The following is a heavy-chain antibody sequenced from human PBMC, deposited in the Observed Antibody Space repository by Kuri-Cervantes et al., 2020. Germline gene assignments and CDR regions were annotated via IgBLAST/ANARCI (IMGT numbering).Heavy chain of an antibody. D-gene: IGHD6-13*01. Sequence: GESLKISCAASGFTFSSYGMHWVRQAPGKGLECVAAISYDGSNHYYADSVKGRFTISRDNSQNTLFLQMNSLRTDDTAVYFCATMSGSWRKGWFAPWGQGTLVTVSS. CDR3: ATMSGSWRKGWFAP. CDR2: ISYDGSNH. V-gene: IGHV3-30*03. CDR1: GFTFSSYG. J-gene: IGHJ5*02.